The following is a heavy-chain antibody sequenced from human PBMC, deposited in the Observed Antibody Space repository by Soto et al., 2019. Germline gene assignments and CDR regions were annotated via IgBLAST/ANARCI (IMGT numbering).Heavy chain of an antibody. J-gene: IGHJ3*02. CDR1: GFTFSSYG. CDR2: ISYDGSNK. V-gene: IGHV3-30*03. D-gene: IGHD3-3*01. Sequence: HPGGSLRLSCAASGFTFSSYGMHWVRQAPGKGLEWVAVISYDGSNKYYADSVKGRFTISRDNSKNTLYLQMNSLRAEDTAVYYCAALPTYYDFWSGQGNDAFDIWGQGTMVTVSS. CDR3: AALPTYYDFWSGQGNDAFDI.